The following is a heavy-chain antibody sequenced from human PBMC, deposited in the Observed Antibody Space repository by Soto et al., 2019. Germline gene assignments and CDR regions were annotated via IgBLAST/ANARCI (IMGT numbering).Heavy chain of an antibody. CDR1: GGSFSGYY. D-gene: IGHD6-19*01. V-gene: IGHV4-34*01. CDR3: ARGVSASSGWYGGGGFDY. CDR2: INHSGST. J-gene: IGHJ4*02. Sequence: QGQLQQWGAGLLKPSETLSLTCAVYGGSFSGYYWSWIRQPPGKGLEWIGEINHSGSTNYNPSLKSRVTISVDTSKNQFSLKLSSVTAADTAVYYCARGVSASSGWYGGGGFDYWGQGTLVTVSS.